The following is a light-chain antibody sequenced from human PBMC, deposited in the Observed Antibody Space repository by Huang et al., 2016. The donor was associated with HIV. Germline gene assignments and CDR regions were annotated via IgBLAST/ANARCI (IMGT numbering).Light chain of an antibody. CDR2: LAS. Sequence: IVITQSPLSLPVTPGEPAAISCRSSQSLLHSHAYNYLDWYLQKPGQAPQLLISLASNRASGVPDRFSGSGSVTEFTLKISRVEAEDVGVYFCMQALQTPRSFGQGTRLEIK. V-gene: IGKV2-28*01. CDR3: MQALQTPRS. J-gene: IGKJ5*01. CDR1: QSLLHSHAYNY.